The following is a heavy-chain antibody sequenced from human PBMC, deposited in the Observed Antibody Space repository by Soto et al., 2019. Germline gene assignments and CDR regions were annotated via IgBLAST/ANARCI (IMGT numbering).Heavy chain of an antibody. D-gene: IGHD4-4*01. Sequence: QVQLVESGGGVVQPGRSLRLSCAASGFIFSYYGMHWVRQAPGKGLEWVAVIWYDGSNKYYADSVKGRFTISRDNSKNTLYVQMNSLRVEDTAVYYCARESYSNSFDYWGQGTMVTVSS. CDR3: ARESYSNSFDY. CDR1: GFIFSYYG. J-gene: IGHJ4*02. CDR2: IWYDGSNK. V-gene: IGHV3-33*01.